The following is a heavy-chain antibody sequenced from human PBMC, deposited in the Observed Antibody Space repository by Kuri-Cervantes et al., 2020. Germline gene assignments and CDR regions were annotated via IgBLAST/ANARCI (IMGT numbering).Heavy chain of an antibody. CDR2: ISVYNGNT. CDR3: ASGVGELGYYGMDV. Sequence: ASVKVSCKASGYTFTSYGISWVRQAPGQGLEWMGWISVYNGNTKYPQKLQGRVTMTTDTSTSTAYMELRSLRSDDTAVYYCASGVGELGYYGMDVWGQGTTVTVSS. D-gene: IGHD3-10*01. V-gene: IGHV1-18*01. J-gene: IGHJ6*02. CDR1: GYTFTSYG.